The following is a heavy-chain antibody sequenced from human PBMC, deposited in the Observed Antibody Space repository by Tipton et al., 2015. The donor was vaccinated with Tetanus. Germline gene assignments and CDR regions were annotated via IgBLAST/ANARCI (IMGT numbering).Heavy chain of an antibody. CDR1: GGSISSYY. J-gene: IGHJ6*02. Sequence: TLSLTCTVSGGSISSYYWSWIRQPAGKGLEWIGRIYTSGSTNYNPSLKSRVTMSVDTPKNQFSRKLSSVTAADTAVYYCARGLGYFTYYGMDVWGQGTTVTVSS. CDR2: IYTSGST. CDR3: ARGLGYFTYYGMDV. V-gene: IGHV4-4*07. D-gene: IGHD6-13*01.